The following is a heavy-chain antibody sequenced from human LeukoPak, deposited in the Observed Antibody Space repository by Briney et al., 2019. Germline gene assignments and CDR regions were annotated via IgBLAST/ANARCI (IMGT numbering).Heavy chain of an antibody. CDR1: GFNFRAYW. D-gene: IGHD3-3*01. Sequence: GGSLRLSCTTSGFNFRAYWMGWVRQAPGKGLVWVSRIRTDGLETSYADSVKGRFTVSRDNAKNILYLQMNSLRAEDTAVYYCARVMSGYYVVLDIWGQGTMVTVSS. CDR2: IRTDGLET. CDR3: ARVMSGYYVVLDI. V-gene: IGHV3-74*01. J-gene: IGHJ3*02.